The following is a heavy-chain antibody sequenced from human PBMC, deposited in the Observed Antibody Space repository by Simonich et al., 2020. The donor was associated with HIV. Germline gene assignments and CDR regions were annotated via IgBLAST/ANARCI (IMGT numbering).Heavy chain of an antibody. CDR3: ARGFYQRLYYFDY. CDR1: GGSFSGYY. J-gene: IGHJ4*02. Sequence: QVQLQQWGAGLLKPSETLSLTCAVYGGSFSGYYWSWIRRPPGKGLEWIGEINNRGSTNYNPSIKSRVTISVDTSKNQFSLKLSSVTAADTAVYYCARGFYQRLYYFDYWGQGTLVTVSS. CDR2: INNRGST. V-gene: IGHV4-34*01. D-gene: IGHD2-2*01.